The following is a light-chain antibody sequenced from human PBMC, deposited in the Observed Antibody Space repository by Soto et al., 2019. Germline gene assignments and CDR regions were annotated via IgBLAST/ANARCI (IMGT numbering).Light chain of an antibody. J-gene: IGKJ1*01. CDR2: DAS. CDR3: QQYGSSPIT. Sequence: EIVLTQSPATLSLSPGERATLSCRASQSVSSYLLWYQQKPGQAPRLLIYDASNRATGIPARFSGSGSETDFTLTISSLEPEDFAVYYCQQYGSSPITFGQGTKVDIK. V-gene: IGKV3-11*01. CDR1: QSVSSY.